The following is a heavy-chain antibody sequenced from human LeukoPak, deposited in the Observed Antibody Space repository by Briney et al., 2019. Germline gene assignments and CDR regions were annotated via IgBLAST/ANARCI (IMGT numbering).Heavy chain of an antibody. Sequence: SETLSLTCAVYGGSFSGYHWSWIRQPPGKGLEWIGEINHSGSTNYNPSLKSRVTISVDTSKNQFSLKLSSVTAADTAVYYCARAKSGSSSWYVDVWGQGTTVTVSS. CDR1: GGSFSGYH. CDR2: INHSGST. D-gene: IGHD6-13*01. V-gene: IGHV4-34*01. CDR3: ARAKSGSSSWYVDV. J-gene: IGHJ6*02.